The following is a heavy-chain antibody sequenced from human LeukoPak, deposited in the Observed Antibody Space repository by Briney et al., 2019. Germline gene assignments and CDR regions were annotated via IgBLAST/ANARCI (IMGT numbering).Heavy chain of an antibody. V-gene: IGHV4-61*02. D-gene: IGHD1-26*01. J-gene: IGHJ4*02. Sequence: SETLSLTRAVSGGSLCIGIYYWSWVRQPAGKGLEWIGPIYTSGSTNNNPALKSQVTISVATSKTQFSLKLSSVTAADTAVYYCARDAIVGATYFDYWGQGTLVTVSS. CDR3: ARDAIVGATYFDY. CDR2: IYTSGST. CDR1: GGSLCIGIYY.